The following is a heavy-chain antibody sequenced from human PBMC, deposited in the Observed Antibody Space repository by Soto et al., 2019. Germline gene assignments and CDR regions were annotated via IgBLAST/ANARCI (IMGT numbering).Heavy chain of an antibody. Sequence: SETLSLTCAVYGGSFSGYYWSWIRQPPGKGLEWVGEINHSGSTKYNPSLKSRVTISVDTPKNQFSLKLTSVTAADTAVYYCARGTSCCGYDYWGQGALVTVSS. D-gene: IGHD2-2*01. CDR3: ARGTSCCGYDY. CDR2: INHSGST. CDR1: GGSFSGYY. J-gene: IGHJ4*02. V-gene: IGHV4-34*01.